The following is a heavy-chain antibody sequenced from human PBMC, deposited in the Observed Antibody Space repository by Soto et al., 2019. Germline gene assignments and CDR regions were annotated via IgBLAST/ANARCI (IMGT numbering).Heavy chain of an antibody. CDR1: GFTFSSYW. D-gene: IGHD3-3*01. CDR3: ARDSGFYDPYMDV. Sequence: GGSLRLSCAASGFTFSSYWMSWVRQAPGKGLEWVANIKQDGSEKYYVDSVKGRFTISRDNAKNSLYLQMNSLRAEDTAVYYCARDSGFYDPYMDVWGKGTTVTVSS. V-gene: IGHV3-7*01. J-gene: IGHJ6*03. CDR2: IKQDGSEK.